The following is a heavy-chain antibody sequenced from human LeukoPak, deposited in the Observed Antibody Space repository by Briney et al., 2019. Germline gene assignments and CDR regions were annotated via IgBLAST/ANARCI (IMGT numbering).Heavy chain of an antibody. CDR2: INTDGSDT. D-gene: IGHD5-12*01. Sequence: GGSLRLSCVVSGSTFSNYWMHWVRQAPGKGLVWVSRINTDGSDTSYVDSVRGRFTVSRDNAKNTLYLQMNILRSEDTAVYYCARRGEDGFGYRYWGQGTLVTVSS. CDR1: GSTFSNYW. CDR3: ARRGEDGFGYRY. J-gene: IGHJ4*02. V-gene: IGHV3-74*01.